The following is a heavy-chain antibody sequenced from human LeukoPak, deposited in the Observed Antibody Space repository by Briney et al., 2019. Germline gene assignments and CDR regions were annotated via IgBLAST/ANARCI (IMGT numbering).Heavy chain of an antibody. CDR2: INPNSGGT. J-gene: IGHJ4*02. CDR3: AVPYYYDSSGYYHIFDY. Sequence: ASVKVSCKASGYTFTGYYMHWVRQAPGQGLEWMGWINPNSGGTNYAQKFQGRVTMTRDTSISTAYMELSRLRSDDTAVYYCAVPYYYDSSGYYHIFDYWGLGTLVTVSS. V-gene: IGHV1-2*02. D-gene: IGHD3-22*01. CDR1: GYTFTGYY.